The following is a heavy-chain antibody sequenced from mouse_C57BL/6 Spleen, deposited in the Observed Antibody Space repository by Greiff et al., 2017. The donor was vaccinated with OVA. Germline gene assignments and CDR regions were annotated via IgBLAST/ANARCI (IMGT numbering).Heavy chain of an antibody. Sequence: DVHLVESGPGLVKPSQSLSLTCSVTGYSITSGYYWNWIRQFPGNKLEWMGYISYDGSNNYNPSLKNRITITRDTSKNQFFLKLNSVTTEDTATYYCAREGDYYGQIFMDYWGQGTSVTVSS. V-gene: IGHV3-6*01. CDR2: ISYDGSN. J-gene: IGHJ4*01. D-gene: IGHD1-1*01. CDR1: GYSITSGYY. CDR3: AREGDYYGQIFMDY.